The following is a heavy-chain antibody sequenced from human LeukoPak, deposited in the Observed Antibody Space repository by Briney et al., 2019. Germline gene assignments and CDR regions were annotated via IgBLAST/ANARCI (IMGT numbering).Heavy chain of an antibody. J-gene: IGHJ4*02. CDR2: IYYSGST. CDR3: ARGPIAVAGTGYRY. Sequence: SETLSLTCTVSGGSISSGGYYWSWIRQHPGKGLEWIGYIYYSGSTYYNPSLKSRVTISVDTSKNQFSLKLSSVTAADTAVYYCARGPIAVAGTGYRYWGQGTLVTVSS. V-gene: IGHV4-31*03. CDR1: GGSISSGGYY. D-gene: IGHD6-19*01.